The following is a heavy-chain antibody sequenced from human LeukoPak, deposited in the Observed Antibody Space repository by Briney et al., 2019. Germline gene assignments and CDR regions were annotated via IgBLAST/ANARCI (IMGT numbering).Heavy chain of an antibody. V-gene: IGHV4-38-2*02. D-gene: IGHD6-19*01. CDR2: IYHSGST. J-gene: IGHJ4*02. CDR1: DYSISSGYY. Sequence: PSETLSLTCAVSDYSISSGYYWGWIRQPPGKGLEWIGSIYHSGSTYYNPSLKSRVTISVDTSKNHFSLKLSSVTAADTAVYYCARENSGWSSLYYFDYWGQGTLVTVSS. CDR3: ARENSGWSSLYYFDY.